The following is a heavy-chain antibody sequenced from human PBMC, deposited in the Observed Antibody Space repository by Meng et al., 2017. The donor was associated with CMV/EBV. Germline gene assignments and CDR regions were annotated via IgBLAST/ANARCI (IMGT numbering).Heavy chain of an antibody. CDR1: GFTFSRYA. D-gene: IGHD3-22*01. V-gene: IGHV3-30*04. Sequence: GGSLRLSCAASGFTFSRYAMHWVRQAPGKGLEWVAVISYDGSNKYYADSVKGRFTISRDNSKNTLYLQMNSLRAEDTAVYYCARGRDYDSSGYYGYWGQGTLVTVSS. CDR3: ARGRDYDSSGYYGY. J-gene: IGHJ4*02. CDR2: ISYDGSNK.